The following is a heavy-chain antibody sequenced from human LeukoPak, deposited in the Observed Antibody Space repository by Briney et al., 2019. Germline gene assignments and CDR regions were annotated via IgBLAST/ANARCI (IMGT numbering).Heavy chain of an antibody. CDR1: GFTFSSYG. Sequence: GGSLRLSCAASGFTFSSYGMYWVRQAPGKGLEWVSSISSSSGYIYYADSVKGRFTISRDNAKNSLYLQMNSLRAEDTAVYYCARTAVYGPIDYWGQGTLVTVSS. J-gene: IGHJ4*02. CDR3: ARTAVYGPIDY. D-gene: IGHD5/OR15-5a*01. CDR2: ISSSSGYI. V-gene: IGHV3-21*01.